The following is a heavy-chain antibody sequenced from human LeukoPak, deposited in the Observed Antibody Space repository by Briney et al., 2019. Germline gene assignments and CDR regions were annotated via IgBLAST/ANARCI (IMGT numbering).Heavy chain of an antibody. CDR3: ARGGYRYYDSSGYDYFDY. J-gene: IGHJ4*02. Sequence: GGSLRLSCAASGFTFDDYTMHWVRQAPGKGLEWVSLISWDGGSTYYADSVKGRFTISRDNSKNSLYLQMNSLRAEDTAVYYCARGGYRYYDSSGYDYFDYWGQGTLVTVSS. CDR2: ISWDGGST. V-gene: IGHV3-43*01. D-gene: IGHD3-22*01. CDR1: GFTFDDYT.